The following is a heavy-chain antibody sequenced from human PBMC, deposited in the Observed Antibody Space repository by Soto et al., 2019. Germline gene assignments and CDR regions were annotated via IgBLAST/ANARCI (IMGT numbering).Heavy chain of an antibody. J-gene: IGHJ6*02. V-gene: IGHV2-5*08. D-gene: IGHD3-22*01. CDR2: IYWDDDK. CDR1: GFSLSTSGMC. Sequence: GSGPTLVNPTQTLTLTCTFSGFSLSTSGMCVSWIRQPPGKALEWLALIYWDDDKRYSTSLKSRLTITKDTSKNQVVLIMTDMDPLDTATYYCARTLYYYDSSGYAHYVMDVWGQGTTVTVSS. CDR3: ARTLYYYDSSGYAHYVMDV.